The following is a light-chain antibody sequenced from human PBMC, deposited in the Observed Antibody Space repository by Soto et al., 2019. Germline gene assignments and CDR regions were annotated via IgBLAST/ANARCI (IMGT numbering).Light chain of an antibody. CDR2: DNN. J-gene: IGLJ2*01. V-gene: IGLV1-51*01. CDR1: SSNIGNNY. Sequence: QSVLTQPPSVSAAPGQKVTISCSGSSSNIGNNYVPWYQQLPGTAPKLLIYDNNKRPSGIPDRFSGSKSGTSATLGITGLQTGDEADYYCGTWDSSLYVVFGGGTKLTVL. CDR3: GTWDSSLYVV.